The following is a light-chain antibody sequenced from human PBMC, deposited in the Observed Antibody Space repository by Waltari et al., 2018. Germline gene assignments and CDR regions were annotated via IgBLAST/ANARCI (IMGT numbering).Light chain of an antibody. J-gene: IGKJ4*01. V-gene: IGKV4-1*01. CDR3: QQYYDTPLS. CDR1: QTIFYGSNNKNY. CDR2: WES. Sequence: DIVMTQSPDSLAVSLGERATINCKSSQTIFYGSNNKNYLAWYQQKPRQPPRLLLYWESTRESGVPDRFSGSGSGTDFTLTISSLQAEDVAVYYCQQYYDTPLSFGGGTKVEIK.